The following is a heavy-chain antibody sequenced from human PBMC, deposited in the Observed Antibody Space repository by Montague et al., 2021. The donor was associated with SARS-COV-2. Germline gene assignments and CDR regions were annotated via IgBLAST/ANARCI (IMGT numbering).Heavy chain of an antibody. D-gene: IGHD1-26*01. CDR1: GFTFSSYA. CDR2: ISYDGSNK. J-gene: IGHJ3*02. Sequence: SLRLSCAASGFTFSSYAMHWVRQAPGKGLEWVAVISYDGSNKYYADSVKGRFTISRDNSKNTLYLQMNSLRAEDTAVYYCARTNSGSYSGAFDIWGQGQWSPSLQ. CDR3: ARTNSGSYSGAFDI. V-gene: IGHV3-30*04.